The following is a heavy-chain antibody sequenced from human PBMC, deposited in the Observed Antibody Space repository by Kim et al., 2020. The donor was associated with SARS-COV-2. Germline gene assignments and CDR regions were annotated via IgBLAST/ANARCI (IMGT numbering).Heavy chain of an antibody. Sequence: GGSLRLSCAASGFTFDDYTMHWVRQAPGKGLEWVSGISWNSGSIGYADSVKGRFTISRDNAKNSLYLQMNSLRAEDTALYYCAKGGTIFDGYGMDVWGQGTTVIVSS. V-gene: IGHV3-9*01. D-gene: IGHD3-3*01. CDR1: GFTFDDYT. J-gene: IGHJ6*02. CDR3: AKGGTIFDGYGMDV. CDR2: ISWNSGSI.